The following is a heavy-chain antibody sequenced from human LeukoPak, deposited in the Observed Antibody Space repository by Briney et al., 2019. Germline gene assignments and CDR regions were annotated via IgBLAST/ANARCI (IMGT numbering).Heavy chain of an antibody. CDR3: ARASQWLAFDD. J-gene: IGHJ4*02. CDR1: GFTFSSYA. Sequence: GGSLRLSCAASGFTFSSYAMHWVRQAPGKGLEHVSAISTDGGTTYYANSVKGRFTISSDNSKNTLYLQMNSLRVEDTAVYFCARASQWLAFDDWGQGTLVTVSS. D-gene: IGHD6-19*01. CDR2: ISTDGGTT. V-gene: IGHV3-64*01.